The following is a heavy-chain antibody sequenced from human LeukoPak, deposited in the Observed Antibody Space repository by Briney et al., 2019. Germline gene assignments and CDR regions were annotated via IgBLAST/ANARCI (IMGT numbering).Heavy chain of an antibody. Sequence: PSETLSLTCTVSGGSISDGHHYWGWIRQPPGKGLEWIGNIFYRGSIYSNPSLKSRLTMSVDTSKNQFSLKLSSVSATDTAVYYCARTMSLRVAAGLDYWGQGTLVTVSS. D-gene: IGHD6-25*01. V-gene: IGHV4-39*01. CDR2: IFYRGSI. CDR1: GGSISDGHHY. J-gene: IGHJ4*02. CDR3: ARTMSLRVAAGLDY.